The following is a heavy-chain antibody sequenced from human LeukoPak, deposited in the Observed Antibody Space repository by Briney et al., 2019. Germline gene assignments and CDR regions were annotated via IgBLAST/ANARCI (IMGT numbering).Heavy chain of an antibody. D-gene: IGHD3-3*01. Sequence: SETLSLTCTVSGGSISGYYWSWIRQPPGKGLEWIGYIYYSGSTNYNPSLKSRVTISVDTSKNQFSLKLSSVTAADTAVYYCARVPPYYDFWSGRPYYYYYYMDVWGKGTTVTVSS. J-gene: IGHJ6*03. V-gene: IGHV4-59*01. CDR1: GGSISGYY. CDR2: IYYSGST. CDR3: ARVPPYYDFWSGRPYYYYYYMDV.